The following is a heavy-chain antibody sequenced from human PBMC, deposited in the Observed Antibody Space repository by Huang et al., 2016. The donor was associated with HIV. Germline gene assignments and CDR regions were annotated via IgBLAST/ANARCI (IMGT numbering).Heavy chain of an antibody. CDR1: GYMFTAYA. D-gene: IGHD3-10*01. CDR3: ARSGLPRALDY. J-gene: IGHJ4*02. Sequence: QVQMVQSGSEVKKPGASVKVSCKASGYMFTAYALNWVRQAPGQGLEWMGWSNPITGVPACVQGFTGRFYCSLDTAANQADLQINTLKAEDTAVYYCARSGLPRALDYWGQGTLVTVSS. V-gene: IGHV7-4-1*02. CDR2: SNPITGVP.